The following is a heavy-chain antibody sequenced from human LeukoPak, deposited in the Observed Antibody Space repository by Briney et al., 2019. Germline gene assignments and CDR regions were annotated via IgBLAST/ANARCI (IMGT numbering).Heavy chain of an antibody. CDR3: AKVLVPAANPWLNWFDP. CDR1: GFTFSSYA. Sequence: GGSLRLSCAASGFTFSSYAMSWVRPAPGKGLEWVSAISGSGGSTYYADSVKGRFTISRDNSKNTLYLQMNSLRAEDTAVYYCAKVLVPAANPWLNWFDPWGQGTLVTVSS. J-gene: IGHJ5*02. V-gene: IGHV3-23*01. CDR2: ISGSGGST. D-gene: IGHD2-2*01.